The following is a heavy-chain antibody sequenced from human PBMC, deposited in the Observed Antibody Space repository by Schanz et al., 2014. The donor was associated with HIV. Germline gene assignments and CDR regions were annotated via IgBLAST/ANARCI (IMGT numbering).Heavy chain of an antibody. CDR1: GFSFSNSA. V-gene: IGHV3-23*04. CDR3: ARENRGSCYSAADS. Sequence: VQLVESGGGVVQPGRSLRLSCAASGFSFSNSAMTWVRQAPGKGPEWVSAISGSGGSKYYADSVKGRFTISRDNSKNRVYLQVNSLRAEDTAVYYCARENRGSCYSAADSWGQGAQVTVSP. CDR2: ISGSGGSK. J-gene: IGHJ4*02. D-gene: IGHD2-15*01.